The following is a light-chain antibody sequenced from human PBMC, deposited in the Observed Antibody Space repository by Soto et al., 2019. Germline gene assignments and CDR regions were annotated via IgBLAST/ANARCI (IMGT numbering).Light chain of an antibody. CDR2: EVS. V-gene: IGLV2-14*01. J-gene: IGLJ3*02. Sequence: QSALTQPASVSGSPGQSITISCTGTSSDVGGYNYVSWYQQHPGKAPKLLIYEVSNRPSGVSNRFSGSKSGNTASQTISGLQAEDEADYYCGSYTSSSTLVFGGGTKLTVL. CDR1: SSDVGGYNY. CDR3: GSYTSSSTLV.